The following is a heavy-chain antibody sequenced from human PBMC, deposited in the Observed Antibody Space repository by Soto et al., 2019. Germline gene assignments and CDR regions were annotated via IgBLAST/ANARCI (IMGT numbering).Heavy chain of an antibody. J-gene: IGHJ4*02. D-gene: IGHD1-26*01. Sequence: QVQLVQSGAEVKKPGASVKVSCKASGYTFTSYGISWVRQAPGQGLEWMGWISAYNGNTNYAQKIQGRVTMTTDTSTRTAYMELRSLRSDNTAVDYCARTVGATREYYFDYWGQGTLVTVSS. CDR3: ARTVGATREYYFDY. V-gene: IGHV1-18*01. CDR2: ISAYNGNT. CDR1: GYTFTSYG.